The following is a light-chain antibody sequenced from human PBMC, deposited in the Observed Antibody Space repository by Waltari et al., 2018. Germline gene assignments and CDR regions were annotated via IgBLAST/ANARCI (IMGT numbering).Light chain of an antibody. J-gene: IGLJ3*02. CDR3: SSYAGSNKWV. CDR2: GVN. CDR1: SSDVGGYNY. Sequence: QSALTQPPSASGSPGQSVTISCTGTSSDVGGYNYVSCYQQHPGKAPKLMVYGVNKRPSGVPDRFSGSKAGTPASLTVAGLQAEDEADYYCSSYAGSNKWVFGGGTKLTVL. V-gene: IGLV2-8*01.